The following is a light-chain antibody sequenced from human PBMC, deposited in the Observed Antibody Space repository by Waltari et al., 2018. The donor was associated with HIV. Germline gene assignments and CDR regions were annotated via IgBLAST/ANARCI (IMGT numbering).Light chain of an antibody. Sequence: VLTQPPSPSGTPGQPVATPCSGTNSNLGSNHLTWYQVLPGPAPRLLIYMNNYRPSGVPGRFSGSRSGTSASLAIHALQSEDEADYYCATWDDSLYGMFGGGTKLTV. J-gene: IGLJ3*02. CDR2: MNN. V-gene: IGLV1-44*01. CDR1: NSNLGSNH. CDR3: ATWDDSLYGM.